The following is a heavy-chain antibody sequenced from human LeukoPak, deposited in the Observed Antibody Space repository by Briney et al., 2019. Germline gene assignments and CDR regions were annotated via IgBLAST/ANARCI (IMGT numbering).Heavy chain of an antibody. V-gene: IGHV4-4*07. J-gene: IGHJ6*03. D-gene: IGHD3-22*01. CDR2: IYTSGST. Sequence: SETLSLTCTVSGGSISSYYWSWIRQPAGKGLEWIGRIYTSGSTNYNPSLESRVTMSVGTSKNQFSLKLSSVTAADTAVYYCARDAPRFYDSRPYYMDVWGKGTTVTVSS. CDR1: GGSISSYY. CDR3: ARDAPRFYDSRPYYMDV.